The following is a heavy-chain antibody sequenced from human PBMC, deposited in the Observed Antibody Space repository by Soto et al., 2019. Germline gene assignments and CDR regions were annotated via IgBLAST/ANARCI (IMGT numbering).Heavy chain of an antibody. Sequence: QVQLQESGPGLVKPSQTLSLTCTVSGGSISSGGYYWSWIRQHPGKGLEWIGYIYYSGSTYYNPALESRVTISVAPSKNQFALKLSSVTAADTAVYYCARSGYSYGPNPLLYWGQGTLVTVSS. J-gene: IGHJ4*02. CDR1: GGSISSGGYY. CDR3: ARSGYSYGPNPLLY. CDR2: IYYSGST. D-gene: IGHD5-18*01. V-gene: IGHV4-31*03.